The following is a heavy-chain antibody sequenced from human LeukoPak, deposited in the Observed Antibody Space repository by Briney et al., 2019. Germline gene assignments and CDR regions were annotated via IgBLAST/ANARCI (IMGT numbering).Heavy chain of an antibody. D-gene: IGHD1-26*01. V-gene: IGHV3-30*02. J-gene: IGHJ5*02. CDR1: GFTFSSYG. CDR2: IRYDGSNK. Sequence: GGSLRLSCAASGFTFSSYGMHWVRQAPGKGLEWVAFIRYDGSNKYYADSVKGRFTISRDNSKNTLYLQMNSLRAEDTAVYYCAREGTYSGSYRSFNRFDLWGQGTLVTVSS. CDR3: AREGTYSGSYRSFNRFDL.